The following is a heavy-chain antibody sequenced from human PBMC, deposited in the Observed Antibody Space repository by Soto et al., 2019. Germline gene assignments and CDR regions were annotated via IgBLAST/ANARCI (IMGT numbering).Heavy chain of an antibody. Sequence: PGGSLRLCCAASGFTFSSYGMHGVRQAPGKGLEWVAVISYDGSNKYYADSVKGRFTISRDNSKNTLYLQMNSLRAEDTAVYYCANTMVRGPSSYGYYYYGMDVWGQGTTVTVSS. CDR2: ISYDGSNK. CDR1: GFTFSSYG. J-gene: IGHJ6*02. D-gene: IGHD3-10*01. V-gene: IGHV3-30*18. CDR3: ANTMVRGPSSYGYYYYGMDV.